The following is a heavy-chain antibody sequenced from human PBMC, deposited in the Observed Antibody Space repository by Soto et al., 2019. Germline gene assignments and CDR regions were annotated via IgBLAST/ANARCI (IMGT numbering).Heavy chain of an antibody. Sequence: SSETLCLTCTVAGGSISGYYWSWIRQPPGKGLEWIGYIYYSGSTNYNPSLKSRVTISVDTSKNQFSLKLSSVTAADTAVYYCAREIVGATNIFDYWGQGTLVTVSS. V-gene: IGHV4-59*01. CDR1: GGSISGYY. CDR3: AREIVGATNIFDY. D-gene: IGHD1-26*01. J-gene: IGHJ4*02. CDR2: IYYSGST.